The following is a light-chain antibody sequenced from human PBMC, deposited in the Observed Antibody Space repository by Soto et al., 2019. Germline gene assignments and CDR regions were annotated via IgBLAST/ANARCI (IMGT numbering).Light chain of an antibody. J-gene: IGKJ5*01. CDR2: GAS. V-gene: IGKV3-15*01. CDR3: QQYGSSPQVT. CDR1: QSVSSN. Sequence: EIVMTQSPATLSVSPGERATLSCRASQSVSSNLAWYQQKPGQAPRFLIYGASTRATGIPARFSGSGSGTDFTLTISRLEPEDFAVYYCQQYGSSPQVTFGQGTRLEIK.